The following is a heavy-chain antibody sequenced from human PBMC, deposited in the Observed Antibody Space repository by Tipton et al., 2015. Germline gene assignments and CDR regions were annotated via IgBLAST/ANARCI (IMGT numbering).Heavy chain of an antibody. D-gene: IGHD3-22*01. CDR3: ASSNYYDTCWY. CDR2: ISYSGST. CDR1: GGSISSNTHY. Sequence: TLSLTCTVSGGSISSNTHYWGWIRQSPGKRLEWIGSISYSGSTDYNPSLKSRLTMSLDTSKNQFNLNLSSVTVADRAVYYCASSNYYDTCWYWGQGTLVTVSS. V-gene: IGHV4-39*01. J-gene: IGHJ4*02.